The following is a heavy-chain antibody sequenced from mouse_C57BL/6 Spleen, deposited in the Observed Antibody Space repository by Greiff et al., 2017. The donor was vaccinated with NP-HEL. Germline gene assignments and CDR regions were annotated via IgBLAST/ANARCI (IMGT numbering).Heavy chain of an antibody. CDR2: ISGGGGNT. V-gene: IGHV5-9*01. CDR3: ARRATVVADAMDY. J-gene: IGHJ4*01. Sequence: EVKVVESGGGLVKPGGSLKLSCAASGFTFSSYTMSWVRQTPEKRLEWVATISGGGGNTYYPDSVTGRFTISRDNAKNTLYLQMSSLRSEDTALYYCARRATVVADAMDYWGQGTSVTVSS. CDR1: GFTFSSYT. D-gene: IGHD1-1*01.